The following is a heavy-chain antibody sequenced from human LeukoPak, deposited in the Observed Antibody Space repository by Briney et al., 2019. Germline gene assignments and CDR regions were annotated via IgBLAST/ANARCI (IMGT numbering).Heavy chain of an antibody. CDR1: GGSVSGYY. CDR3: ARGIYDDYRSRQGTRFDP. Sequence: KPSETLSLTCAVEGGSVSGYYWSWIRQPPGKGLEWIGEIYHTASNNYNPSLKSRVTISVDASKNLFSLKLTSVTAADTAVYYCARGIYDDYRSRQGTRFDPWGQGTLVTVSS. CDR2: IYHTASN. J-gene: IGHJ5*02. D-gene: IGHD4-17*01. V-gene: IGHV4-34*01.